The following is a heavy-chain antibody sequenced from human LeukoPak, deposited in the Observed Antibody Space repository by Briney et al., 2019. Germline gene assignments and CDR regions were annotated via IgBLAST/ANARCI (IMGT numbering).Heavy chain of an antibody. CDR3: ARGFGQYGVGY. CDR1: GYTFTSYY. D-gene: IGHD3-10*01. CDR2: INLSGGST. J-gene: IGHJ4*02. V-gene: IGHV1-46*01. Sequence: ASVKVSCKASGYTFTSYYMHWVRQAPGQGLEWMGIINLSGGSTRYAQKFQGRITMTRDTSTSTVYMELSSLRSEDTAVYYCARGFGQYGVGYWGQGTLVTVSS.